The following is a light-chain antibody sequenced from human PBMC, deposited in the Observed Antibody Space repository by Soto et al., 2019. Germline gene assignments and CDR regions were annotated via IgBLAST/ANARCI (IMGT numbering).Light chain of an antibody. CDR2: GAS. CDR3: QQYNKWRT. V-gene: IGKV3-15*01. CDR1: ESVSSN. Sequence: EIVMTQSPATLSVSPGERATLSCRASESVSSNLAWYQQKPGQAPRLLIYGASTRATGIPARISGSGSGTEFTLTISSLQSADFAVYYCQQYNKWRTFGQGTKVEVK. J-gene: IGKJ1*01.